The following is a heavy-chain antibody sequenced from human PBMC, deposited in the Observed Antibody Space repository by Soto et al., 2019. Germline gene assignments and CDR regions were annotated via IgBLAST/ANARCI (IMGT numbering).Heavy chain of an antibody. D-gene: IGHD3-3*01. Sequence: SQTLSLTCAISGDSVSSNSAAWNWIRQSPSRGLEWLGRTYYRSKWYNDYAVSVKSRITINPDTSKNQFSLQLNSVTPEDTAVYYCARDSPLNDFSSGYYKTTPGTLGDWGQGTLVTVSS. CDR1: GDSVSSNSAA. V-gene: IGHV6-1*01. CDR3: ARDSPLNDFSSGYYKTTPGTLGD. J-gene: IGHJ4*02. CDR2: TYYRSKWYN.